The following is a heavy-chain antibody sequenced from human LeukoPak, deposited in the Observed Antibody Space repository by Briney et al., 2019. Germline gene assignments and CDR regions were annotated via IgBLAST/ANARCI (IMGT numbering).Heavy chain of an antibody. D-gene: IGHD3-10*01. CDR2: IYTSGST. CDR1: GGSISSYY. CDR3: ARGAYHYGSGSYYFVY. J-gene: IGHJ4*02. Sequence: PSETLSLTCTVSGGSISSYYWSWIRQPAGKGLEWIGRIYTSGSTNHNPSLKSRVTMSVDKSRNQLSLKLSSVTAADTAMYYCARGAYHYGSGSYYFVYWGQGTLVTVSS. V-gene: IGHV4-4*07.